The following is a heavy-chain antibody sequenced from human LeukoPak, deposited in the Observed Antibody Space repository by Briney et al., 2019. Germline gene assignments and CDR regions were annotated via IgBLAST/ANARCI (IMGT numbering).Heavy chain of an antibody. Sequence: GGSLRLSCAASGFTFDDYVMTWVRQAPGKGLEGVSGINWNGGATTYADSVKGRFTISRDNAKNSLYLQMNSLRAEDTALYYCARDQFRNYYVSGSYRSDFDYWGQGTLVTVSS. D-gene: IGHD3-10*01. J-gene: IGHJ4*02. V-gene: IGHV3-20*04. CDR1: GFTFDDYV. CDR2: INWNGGAT. CDR3: ARDQFRNYYVSGSYRSDFDY.